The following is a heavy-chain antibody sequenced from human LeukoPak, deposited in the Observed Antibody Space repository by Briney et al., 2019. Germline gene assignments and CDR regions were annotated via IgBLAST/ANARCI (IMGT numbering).Heavy chain of an antibody. CDR2: IYTSGST. V-gene: IGHV4-61*02. J-gene: IGHJ4*02. D-gene: IGHD3-10*01. Sequence: PSETLSLTCTVSGGSISSGSYYWSWIRQPAGKGLEWIGRIYTSGSTHYNPSLKSRVPISVDTSKNQFSLKLSYVTAADTAVYYCARSMVRGVINYWGQGTLVTVSS. CDR1: GGSISSGSYY. CDR3: ARSMVRGVINY.